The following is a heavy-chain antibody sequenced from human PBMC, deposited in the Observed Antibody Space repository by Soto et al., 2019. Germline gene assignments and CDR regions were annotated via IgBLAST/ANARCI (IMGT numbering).Heavy chain of an antibody. CDR2: IYYSGST. CDR3: ARELTTVTNWFDP. CDR1: GGSISSYY. V-gene: IGHV4-59*01. Sequence: SETLSLTCTVSGGSISSYYWSWIRQPPGKGLEWIGYIYYSGSTNYNPSLKSRVTISVDTSKNQFSLKLSSVTAADTAVYYCARELTTVTNWFDPWRQGTLVTVSS. J-gene: IGHJ5*02. D-gene: IGHD4-4*01.